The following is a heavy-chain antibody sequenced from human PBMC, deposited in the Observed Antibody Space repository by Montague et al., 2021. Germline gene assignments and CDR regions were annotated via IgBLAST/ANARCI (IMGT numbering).Heavy chain of an antibody. J-gene: IGHJ5*02. Sequence: SETLSLTCTVSGGSINTYHWICLLRPPRKRLQWIGETHYNGNTNYNNHPSLKSRVTISVDKANNQFSLKLSSVTAADTAVYYCGRGREHTYGRFFHTWGQGTLVTVSS. CDR3: GRGREHTYGRFFHT. CDR1: GGSINTYH. D-gene: IGHD1/OR15-1a*01. V-gene: IGHV4-59*01. CDR2: THYNGNT.